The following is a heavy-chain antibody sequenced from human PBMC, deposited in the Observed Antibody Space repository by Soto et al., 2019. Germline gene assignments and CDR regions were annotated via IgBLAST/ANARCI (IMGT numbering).Heavy chain of an antibody. D-gene: IGHD2-15*01. CDR2: IYSGGST. Sequence: GGSLRLSCAASGFTFNSYAMSWVRQAPGKGLEWVSVIYSGGSTYYADSVKGRFTISRDNSKNTLYLQMNSLRAEDTAVYYCAREANDPVVVAANWFDPWGQGTLVTVSS. J-gene: IGHJ5*02. CDR3: AREANDPVVVAANWFDP. V-gene: IGHV3-66*01. CDR1: GFTFNSYA.